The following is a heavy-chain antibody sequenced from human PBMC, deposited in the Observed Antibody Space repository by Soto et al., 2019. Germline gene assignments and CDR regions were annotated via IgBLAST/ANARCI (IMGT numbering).Heavy chain of an antibody. D-gene: IGHD6-19*01. J-gene: IGHJ4*02. CDR3: AREASAVISLDY. CDR2: FNPNSGDT. V-gene: IGHV1-2*02. Sequence: ASVKVSCKASGYTFTAYAMHWVRQAPGQGLEWVGWFNPNSGDTIYAQKFQGRVTLTRDTSIGTAYMELYSLTSDDTAVYYCAREASAVISLDYWGQGTLVTVSS. CDR1: GYTFTAYA.